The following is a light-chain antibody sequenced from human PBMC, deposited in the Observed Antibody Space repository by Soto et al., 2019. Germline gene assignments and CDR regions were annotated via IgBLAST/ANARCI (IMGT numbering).Light chain of an antibody. CDR2: DAS. Sequence: EIQLTQSPPFLSASAGDRVSITCRASQDIRQYLVWYQQKPGKAPNVLIFDASSLQTGVPSRFSGSGSGTEFTLTITSLQPEDFATYYCRHFYTFGQGTKVDIK. CDR3: RHFYT. V-gene: IGKV1-9*01. CDR1: QDIRQY. J-gene: IGKJ2*01.